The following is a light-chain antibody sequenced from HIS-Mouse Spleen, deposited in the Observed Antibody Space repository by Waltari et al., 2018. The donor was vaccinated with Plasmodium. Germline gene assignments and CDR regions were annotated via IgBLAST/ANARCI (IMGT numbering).Light chain of an antibody. CDR1: SSAVGGFHF. CDR2: DVS. Sequence: QSALTQPRSVSGSPGQSVTISCTGTSSAVGGFHFVSCYQQHPGKAPKLMIYDVSKRPSGVPDRFSGSKSGNTASLTISGLQAEDEADYYCCSYAGSYTYVFGTGTKVTVL. CDR3: CSYAGSYTYV. V-gene: IGLV2-11*01. J-gene: IGLJ1*01.